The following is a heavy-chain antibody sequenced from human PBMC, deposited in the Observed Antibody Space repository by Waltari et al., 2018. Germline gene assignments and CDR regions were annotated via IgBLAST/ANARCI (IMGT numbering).Heavy chain of an antibody. CDR2: IIPMFETA. D-gene: IGHD6-13*01. CDR3: ARGGLYGQQLLESAFEI. CDR1: GGSFRTYA. Sequence: QVQLVQSGAEVKKPGSSVKVSCKASGGSFRTYAITWGRQAPGQGLEWMGGIIPMFETANYAQKFQERVTITTDGSMTTAYMELSSLTSEDTAVYYCARGGLYGQQLLESAFEIWGQGTKVTVAS. V-gene: IGHV1-69*05. J-gene: IGHJ3*02.